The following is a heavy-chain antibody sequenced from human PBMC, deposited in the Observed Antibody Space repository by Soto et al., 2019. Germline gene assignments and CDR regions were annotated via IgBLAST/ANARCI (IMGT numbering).Heavy chain of an antibody. CDR2: VIPIFDIT. J-gene: IGHJ4*02. Sequence: QVQLVQSGSEVKKPGYSVKVSCKASGDTFSIYTISGVRQAPGQGLEWMGRVIPIFDITSYTQRFQGRVTITADKSTTTVYMELSSLRSEDTAVYYCARDRDNSNWPNFDFWGQGTLVTVSS. V-gene: IGHV1-69*02. CDR1: GDTFSIYT. D-gene: IGHD6-13*01. CDR3: ARDRDNSNWPNFDF.